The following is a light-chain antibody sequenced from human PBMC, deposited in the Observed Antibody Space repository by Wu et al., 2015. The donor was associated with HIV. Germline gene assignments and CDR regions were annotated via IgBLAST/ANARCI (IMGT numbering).Light chain of an antibody. CDR3: QQLKT. V-gene: IGKV3-11*01. CDR1: QTVSKSN. CDR2: DAS. Sequence: EIVLTQSPGTVSLSPGERATLSCRASQTVSKSNLAWYQQKPGQAPRLLIYDASNRATGIPARFSGSGSGTDFTLTISSLEPEDFAVYYCQQLKTFGQGTRLEIK. J-gene: IGKJ5*01.